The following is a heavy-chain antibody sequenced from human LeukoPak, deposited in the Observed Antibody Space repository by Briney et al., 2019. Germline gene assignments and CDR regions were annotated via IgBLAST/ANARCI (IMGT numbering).Heavy chain of an antibody. CDR2: IYSGGST. CDR3: ARTIAQYSNSWLYFYHGLDV. J-gene: IGHJ6*02. V-gene: IGHV3-66*01. CDR1: GFTVSSSY. Sequence: GGSLRLSCAASGFTVSSSYMSWVRQAPGKGLEWVSVIYSGGSTYYADSVKGRFTISRDNSKNTVYLRMNSLRAEDPAVYYCARTIAQYSNSWLYFYHGLDVWGQGTTVTVSS. D-gene: IGHD6-13*01.